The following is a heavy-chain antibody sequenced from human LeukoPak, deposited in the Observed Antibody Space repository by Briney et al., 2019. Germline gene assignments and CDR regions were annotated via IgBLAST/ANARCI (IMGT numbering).Heavy chain of an antibody. D-gene: IGHD3-10*01. CDR1: GGSISGDGYH. V-gene: IGHV4-39*01. J-gene: IGHJ6*02. CDR2: IHYSGST. CDR3: ARTSHSGYMARGVSYYGLDV. Sequence: PSETLSLTCSVSGGSISGDGYHWGWIRRPPGKGLEWIGSIHYSGSTCYKPSLKSRVTIDVDTSTNQFSLKLSSVTAADTAVYYCARTSHSGYMARGVSYYGLDVWGQGTTVTVSS.